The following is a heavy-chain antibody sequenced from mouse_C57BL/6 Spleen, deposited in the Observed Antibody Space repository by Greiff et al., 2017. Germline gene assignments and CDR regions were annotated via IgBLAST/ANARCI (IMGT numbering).Heavy chain of an antibody. CDR2: IDPNSGGT. J-gene: IGHJ4*01. CDR1: GYTFTSYW. Sequence: QVQLQQPGAELVKPGASVKLSCKASGYTFTSYWMHWVKQRPGRGLEWIGRIDPNSGGTKYNEKFKSKATLTVDKTSSTAYMQLSSLTSKDTAVDDGARWYYCGSSYGDEGMGDWGKGTAVTVSS. CDR3: ARWYYCGSSYGDEGMGD. V-gene: IGHV1-72*01. D-gene: IGHD1-1*01.